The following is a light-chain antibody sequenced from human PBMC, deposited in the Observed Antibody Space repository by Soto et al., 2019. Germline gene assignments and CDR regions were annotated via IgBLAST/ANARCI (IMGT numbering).Light chain of an antibody. Sequence: EIVLTQSPATLSLSPGEGATLSCRASHSLRSYLAWYQQKPGQTPRLLIYDASNRATGIPARFSGSGSGTDFTLTISSLEPEDFAVYCCQQYGISRGTWTFGQGAKVDIK. CDR3: QQYGISRGTWT. CDR2: DAS. J-gene: IGKJ1*01. V-gene: IGKV3-11*01. CDR1: HSLRSY.